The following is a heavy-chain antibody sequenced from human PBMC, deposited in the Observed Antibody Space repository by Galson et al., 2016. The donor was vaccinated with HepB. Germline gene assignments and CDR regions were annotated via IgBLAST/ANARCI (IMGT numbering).Heavy chain of an antibody. Sequence: SLRLSCAASGFSFRSYIMNWVRQAPGKGLQWVSSISSDSSDIYYPDSVKGRFIISRDNAKNSLYLQMNNLTAEDTAVYHCAAVSHRYWFDPWGQGTLVTVSS. V-gene: IGHV3-21*01. CDR1: GFSFRSYI. J-gene: IGHJ5*02. CDR2: ISSDSSDI. CDR3: AAVSHRYWFDP. D-gene: IGHD6-19*01.